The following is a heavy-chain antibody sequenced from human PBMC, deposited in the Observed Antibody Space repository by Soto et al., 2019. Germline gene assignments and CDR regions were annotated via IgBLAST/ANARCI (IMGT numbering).Heavy chain of an antibody. CDR2: ISGSGGST. D-gene: IGHD6-13*01. J-gene: IGHJ1*01. V-gene: IGHV3-23*01. Sequence: EVQLLESGGGLVQPGGSLRLSCAASGFTFSSYAMSWVRQAPGKGLEWVSAISGSGGSTYYADSVKGRFTISRDNSKNTLYLQMNSLRAEDTAVYYCAKDKRLAAEAATEYFQHWGQGTLVTVSS. CDR1: GFTFSSYA. CDR3: AKDKRLAAEAATEYFQH.